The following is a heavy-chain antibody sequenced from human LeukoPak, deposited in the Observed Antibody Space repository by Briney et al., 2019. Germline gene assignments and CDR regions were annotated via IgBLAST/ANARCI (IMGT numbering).Heavy chain of an antibody. CDR3: ARVEVGATTGYYYYGMDV. V-gene: IGHV4-34*01. J-gene: IGHJ6*02. CDR1: GGSFSGYY. Sequence: PSETLSLTCAVYGGSFSGYYWSWIRQPPGKGLEWIGEINHSGSTNYNPSLKSRVTISVDTSKNQFSLKLSSVTAADTAVYYCARVEVGATTGYYYYGMDVWGQGTTVTVSS. CDR2: INHSGST. D-gene: IGHD1-26*01.